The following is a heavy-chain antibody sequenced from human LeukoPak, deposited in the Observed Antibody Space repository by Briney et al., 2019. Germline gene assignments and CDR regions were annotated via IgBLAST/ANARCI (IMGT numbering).Heavy chain of an antibody. CDR3: ARGNIHYYDSSHSAGFYI. CDR1: RFTAGVDT. V-gene: IGHV3-21*06. CDR2: ISSSGSHT. J-gene: IGHJ3*02. D-gene: IGHD3-22*01. Sequence: PGGSLSPSCALFRFTAGVDTVGAGRQAPGKGLEWVACISSSGSHTYYADSMKGRFIISRDNAKNSLSLHINSLRVEDRLMDFCARGNIHYYDSSHSAGFYIWGQGTRVTVSS.